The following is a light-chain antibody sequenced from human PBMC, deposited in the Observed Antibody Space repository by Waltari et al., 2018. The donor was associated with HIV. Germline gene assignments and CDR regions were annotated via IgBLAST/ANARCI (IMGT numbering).Light chain of an antibody. CDR1: QSLSSTY. V-gene: IGKV3-20*01. CDR2: GAS. CDR3: QHYDTSSYT. J-gene: IGKJ2*01. Sequence: EVVLTQSPDTLSLSPGEKGTLSCTASQSLSSTYLAWYQQKPGQAPRLLIYGASNRAAGVPDRFSGSGSRTYFTLTSSRLEPEDLAVYYCQHYDTSSYTFGQGT.